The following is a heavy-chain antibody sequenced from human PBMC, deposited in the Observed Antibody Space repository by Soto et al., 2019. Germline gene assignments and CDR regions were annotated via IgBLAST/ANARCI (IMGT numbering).Heavy chain of an antibody. V-gene: IGHV1-46*03. CDR3: ASHCSTRCSDWIDP. D-gene: IGHD2-15*01. CDR1: GYRFTKYY. J-gene: IGHJ5*02. Sequence: QVQLVQSGPEVKKPGASVKISCRASGYRFTKYYIHWVRQAPGQGLEWMGVIDPRGGDTTYAQKFQDRVTMTRDLALSTVFLDLASLRSEVTAMYFCASHCSTRCSDWIDPWGQGTLVIVSS. CDR2: IDPRGGDT.